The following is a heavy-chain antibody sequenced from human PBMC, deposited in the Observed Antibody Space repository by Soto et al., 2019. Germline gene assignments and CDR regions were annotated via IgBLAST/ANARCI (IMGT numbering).Heavy chain of an antibody. Sequence: SETLSLTCSVSGGSISSYYWSWIRQPLGKGLEWIGYMYYSGSTTYNPSLKSRVTISVDTSRKQFSLRLSSVTAADTAVYYCARWGFCSSTNCYPDSWGQGTLVTVSS. CDR1: GGSISSYY. V-gene: IGHV4-59*08. CDR3: ARWGFCSSTNCYPDS. CDR2: MYYSGST. D-gene: IGHD2-2*01. J-gene: IGHJ4*02.